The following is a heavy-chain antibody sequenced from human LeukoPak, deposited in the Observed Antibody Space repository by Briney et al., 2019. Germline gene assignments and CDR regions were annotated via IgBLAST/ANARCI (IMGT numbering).Heavy chain of an antibody. V-gene: IGHV1-8*01. Sequence: GASVRVSCKASGYTFTGYDINWVRQATGQGLEWMGWMNPYTGDTGYAQSFQGRVTMTRNTSIDTAYMDLRGLRSEDTAVYYCTRGSLSGSSRDYWGQGTLVTVSS. J-gene: IGHJ4*02. CDR2: MNPYTGDT. CDR1: GYTFTGYD. CDR3: TRGSLSGSSRDY. D-gene: IGHD1-26*01.